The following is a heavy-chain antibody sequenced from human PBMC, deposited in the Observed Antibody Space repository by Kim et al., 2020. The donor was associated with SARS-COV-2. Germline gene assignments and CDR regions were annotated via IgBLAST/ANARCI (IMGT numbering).Heavy chain of an antibody. CDR1: GFTFSDYY. J-gene: IGHJ6*02. CDR2: ISSSGSTI. Sequence: GGSLRLSCAASGFTFSDYYMSWIRQAPGKGLEWVSYISSSGSTIYYADSVKGRFTISRDNAKNSLYLQMNSLRAEDTAVYYCAAYDYVWGNYRQYYYYGMDVWGQGTTSTVSS. V-gene: IGHV3-11*04. D-gene: IGHD3-16*02. CDR3: AAYDYVWGNYRQYYYYGMDV.